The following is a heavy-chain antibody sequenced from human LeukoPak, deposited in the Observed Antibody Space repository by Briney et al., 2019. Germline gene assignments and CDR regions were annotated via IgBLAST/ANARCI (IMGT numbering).Heavy chain of an antibody. CDR1: GFTFGSYA. CDR2: VWYDGGNK. D-gene: IGHD3-9*01. V-gene: IGHV3-33*01. CDR3: AGDRSLRYPWGIDY. Sequence: TGGSLRLSCAASGFTFGSYAMHWVRQAPGKGLEWVALVWYDGGNKYYVDSVKGRFTISRDNSKSTLYLQMSSLRAEDTAIYYCAGDRSLRYPWGIDYWGQGTLVTVSS. J-gene: IGHJ4*02.